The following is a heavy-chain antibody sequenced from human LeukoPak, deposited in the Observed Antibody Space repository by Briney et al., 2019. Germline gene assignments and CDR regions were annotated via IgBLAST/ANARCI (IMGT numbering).Heavy chain of an antibody. CDR2: INPSGGST. V-gene: IGHV1-46*01. J-gene: IGHJ4*02. CDR1: GYTFTSYY. D-gene: IGHD6-13*01. CDR3: ARAQAPGIAAAGTGY. Sequence: ASVKVSCKASGYTFTSYYMHWVRQAPGQGLEWMGIINPSGGSTSYAQKFQGRVTMTRDTSTSTVYMELSSLRSDDTAVYYCARAQAPGIAAAGTGYWGQGTLVTVSS.